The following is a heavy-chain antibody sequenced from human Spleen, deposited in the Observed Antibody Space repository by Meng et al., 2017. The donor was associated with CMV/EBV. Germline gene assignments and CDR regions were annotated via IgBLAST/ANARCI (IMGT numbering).Heavy chain of an antibody. V-gene: IGHV4-59*01. J-gene: IGHJ4*02. CDR3: ARETYDFWSGYYLDF. Sequence: SETLSLTCAVYGGSFSGYYWSWVRQPPGKGLEWIGYIYYTGSTNYNPSFKSRVTISVDTSKNQFSLKLSSVTAADTAVYYCARETYDFWSGYYLDFWGQGTLVTVSS. CDR1: GGSFSGYY. D-gene: IGHD3-3*01. CDR2: IYYTGST.